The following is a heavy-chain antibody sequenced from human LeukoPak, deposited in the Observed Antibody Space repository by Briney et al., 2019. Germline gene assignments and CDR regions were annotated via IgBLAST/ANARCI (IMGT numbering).Heavy chain of an antibody. Sequence: GASVKVSCKASGYTFTGYYMHWVRQAPGQGLEWMGWISAYNGNTNYAQKLQGRVTMTTDTSTSTAYMELRSLRSDDTAVYYCARDLRLISGFGELSTFWFDYWGQGTLVTVSS. J-gene: IGHJ4*02. V-gene: IGHV1-18*04. CDR1: GYTFTGYY. D-gene: IGHD3-10*01. CDR3: ARDLRLISGFGELSTFWFDY. CDR2: ISAYNGNT.